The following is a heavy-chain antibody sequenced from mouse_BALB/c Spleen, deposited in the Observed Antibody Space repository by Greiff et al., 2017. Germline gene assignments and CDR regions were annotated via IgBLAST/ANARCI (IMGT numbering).Heavy chain of an antibody. Sequence: EVMLVESGGGLVKPGGSLKLSCAASGFTFSSYAMSWVRQTPEKRLEWVASISSGGSTYYPDSVKGRFTISRDNARNILYLQMSSLRSEDTAMYYCARVLTVGTPHYFDYWGQGTTLTVSS. J-gene: IGHJ2*01. CDR1: GFTFSSYA. CDR3: ARVLTVGTPHYFDY. V-gene: IGHV5-6-5*01. D-gene: IGHD1-1*01. CDR2: ISSGGST.